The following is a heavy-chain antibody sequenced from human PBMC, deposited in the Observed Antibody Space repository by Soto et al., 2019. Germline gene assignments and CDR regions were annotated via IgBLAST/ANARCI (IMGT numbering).Heavy chain of an antibody. D-gene: IGHD2-15*01. V-gene: IGHV1-69*13. Sequence: ASVKVSCKASGGTFSSYAISWVRQAPGQGLEWMGGIIPIFGTANYAQKFQGRVTITADESTSTAYMELSSLRSEDTAVYYCARGYIGGYYAFDIWGQGTMVTVSS. CDR3: ARGYIGGYYAFDI. J-gene: IGHJ3*02. CDR1: GGTFSSYA. CDR2: IIPIFGTA.